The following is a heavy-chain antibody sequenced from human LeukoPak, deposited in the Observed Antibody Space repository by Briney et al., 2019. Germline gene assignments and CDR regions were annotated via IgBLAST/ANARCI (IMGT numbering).Heavy chain of an antibody. V-gene: IGHV3-13*01. CDR3: VLGAYWNDDKNAFHI. J-gene: IGHJ3*02. CDR1: GLTFSSYD. Sequence: GGSLRLSCAASGLTFSSYDMHWVRQAPGKGLEWVSSIGATGDTYYAGSVKGRFTISRENAKKSLYLQMSSLRVEDTAVYFCVLGAYWNDDKNAFHIWGPGTMVTVSS. D-gene: IGHD1-1*01. CDR2: IGATGDT.